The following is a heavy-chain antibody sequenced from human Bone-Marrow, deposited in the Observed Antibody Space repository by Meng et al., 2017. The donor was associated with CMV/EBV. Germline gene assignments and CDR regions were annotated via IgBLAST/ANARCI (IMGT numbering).Heavy chain of an antibody. D-gene: IGHD2-8*01. CDR3: ARAQVYYFDS. J-gene: IGHJ4*02. V-gene: IGHV4-59*12. CDR1: GGSISGYF. CDR2: IYYSGST. Sequence: SEPLSLTCTVSGGSISGYFWSWIRQPPGKGLEWIGSIYYSGSTYYNPSLKSRVTISVDTSKNQFSLKLSSVTAADTAVYYCARAQVYYFDSWGQGTLVTVSS.